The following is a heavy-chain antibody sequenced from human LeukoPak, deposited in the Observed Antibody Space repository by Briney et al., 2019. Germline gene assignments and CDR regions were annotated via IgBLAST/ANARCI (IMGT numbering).Heavy chain of an antibody. D-gene: IGHD4-23*01. V-gene: IGHV1-45*02. CDR2: ITPFNGNT. CDR3: ARGAYGGNPSDAFDI. CDR1: GYTFTSYG. J-gene: IGHJ3*02. Sequence: SVNVSCKASGYTFTSYGISWVRQAPGQGLEWMGWITPFNGNTNYAQKYQDRVTITRDRSMSTAYMELSSLRSEDTAMYYCARGAYGGNPSDAFDIWGQGTMVTVSS.